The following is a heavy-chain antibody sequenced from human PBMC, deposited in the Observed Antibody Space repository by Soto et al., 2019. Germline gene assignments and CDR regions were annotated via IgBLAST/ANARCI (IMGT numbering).Heavy chain of an antibody. CDR2: IRGTGLNT. J-gene: IGHJ5*02. CDR3: AKRASPANIDNWFDP. V-gene: IGHV3-23*01. CDR1: GFDFKNFA. Sequence: GGSLRLSCVGSGFDFKNFAINWVRQPPGKGLEWVSVIRGTGLNTYYAASVKGRFNISRDNSKNTVYLQMDSLKVEDTAVYYCAKRASPANIDNWFDPWGPGTQVTVSS.